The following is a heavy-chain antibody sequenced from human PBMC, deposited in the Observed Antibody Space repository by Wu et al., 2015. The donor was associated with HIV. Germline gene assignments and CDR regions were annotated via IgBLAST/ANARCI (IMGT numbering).Heavy chain of an antibody. CDR2: INPNSGGT. Sequence: QVQLVQSGAEVKMPGASVKVSCKASGYTFTGYYMHWVRQAPGQGLEWMGWINPNSGGTNYAQKFQGRVTMTRDTSISTAYMELSRLRSDDTAVYYCASFSPRRLRFAPAFDYWGQGTLVTVSS. D-gene: IGHD3-3*01. CDR3: ASFSPRRLRFAPAFDY. V-gene: IGHV1-2*02. CDR1: GYTFTGYY. J-gene: IGHJ4*02.